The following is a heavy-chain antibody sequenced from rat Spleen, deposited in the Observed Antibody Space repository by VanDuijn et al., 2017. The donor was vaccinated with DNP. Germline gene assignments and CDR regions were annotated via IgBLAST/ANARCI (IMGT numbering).Heavy chain of an antibody. CDR1: GFTFSNYG. Sequence: EVQLVESGGGLVQPGRSLKLSCAASGFTFSNYGMAWVRQAPKKGLEWVAPISTSCGRTYYRDSVKGRFTISRDNAKSTLYLQMDSLRSEDTATYYCTTVDGYNYYFDYWGKGVMVTVSS. D-gene: IGHD1-4*01. V-gene: IGHV5-27*01. CDR3: TTVDGYNYYFDY. J-gene: IGHJ2*01. CDR2: ISTSCGRT.